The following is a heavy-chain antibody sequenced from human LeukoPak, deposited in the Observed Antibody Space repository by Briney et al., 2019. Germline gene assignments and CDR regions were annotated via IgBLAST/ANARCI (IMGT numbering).Heavy chain of an antibody. Sequence: TGGSLRLSCAASGFTFSSYSMNWVRQAPGKGLEWVSFISSSGSSIYYADSVKGRFTISKDNAKNTVYLQMNSLRAEDTAVYYCVSFYETYWGRGTLVTVSS. CDR2: ISSSGSSI. CDR1: GFTFSSYS. CDR3: VSFYETY. J-gene: IGHJ4*02. D-gene: IGHD2/OR15-2a*01. V-gene: IGHV3-48*04.